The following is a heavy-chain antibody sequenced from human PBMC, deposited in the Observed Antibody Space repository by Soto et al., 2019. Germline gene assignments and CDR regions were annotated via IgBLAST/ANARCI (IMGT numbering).Heavy chain of an antibody. CDR1: GFSFSSYS. Sequence: GGSLRLSCAASGFSFSSYSMNWVRQAPGKGLEWVSYISSSSSTIYYADSVKGRFTISRDNAKKSLYLQMNSLRDEDTAVYNYSRDPIYGDYVGGGSNYYYGMDVWGQGTTVTVSS. V-gene: IGHV3-48*02. CDR3: SRDPIYGDYVGGGSNYYYGMDV. CDR2: ISSSSSTI. D-gene: IGHD4-17*01. J-gene: IGHJ6*02.